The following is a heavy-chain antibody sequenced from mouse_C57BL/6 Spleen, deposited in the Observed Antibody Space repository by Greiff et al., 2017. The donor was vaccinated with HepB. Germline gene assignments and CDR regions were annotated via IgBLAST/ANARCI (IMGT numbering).Heavy chain of an antibody. Sequence: EVQLQQSGPELVKPGASVKISCKASGYTFTDYYMNWVKQSHGKSLEWIGDINPNNGGTSYNQKFKGKATLTVDKSSSTAYMELRSLTSEDSAVYYCAKRYYYGSRPFAYWGQGTLVTVSA. J-gene: IGHJ3*01. D-gene: IGHD1-1*01. CDR1: GYTFTDYY. CDR3: AKRYYYGSRPFAY. CDR2: INPNNGGT. V-gene: IGHV1-26*01.